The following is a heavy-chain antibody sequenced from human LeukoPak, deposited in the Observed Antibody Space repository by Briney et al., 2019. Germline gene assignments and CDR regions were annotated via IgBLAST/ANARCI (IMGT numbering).Heavy chain of an antibody. J-gene: IGHJ4*02. D-gene: IGHD3-9*01. V-gene: IGHV3-23*01. Sequence: GGSPRLSCAASGFTFSRYAMSWVRHAPGEGLEWVSAISGSGGSTYYADSVKGRFTTSRDNSKNTLYLQMNSLSAEDTAVYCCAKGEILRYFDWFPMLDYWGQGTLVTVSS. CDR1: GFTFSRYA. CDR2: ISGSGGST. CDR3: AKGEILRYFDWFPMLDY.